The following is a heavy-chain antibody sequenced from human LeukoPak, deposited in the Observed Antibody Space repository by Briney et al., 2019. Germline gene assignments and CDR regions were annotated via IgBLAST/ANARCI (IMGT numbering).Heavy chain of an antibody. V-gene: IGHV1-69*01. J-gene: IGHJ4*02. CDR3: ARAYNYGVRYFDY. CDR2: IIPIFGTA. CDR1: GGTFSSYA. Sequence: GASVKVSCKASGGTFSSYASSWVRQAPGQVLEWMGGIIPIFGTANYAQKFQGRVTITADESTSTAYMELSSLRSEDTAVYYCARAYNYGVRYFDYWGQGTLVTVSS. D-gene: IGHD3-16*01.